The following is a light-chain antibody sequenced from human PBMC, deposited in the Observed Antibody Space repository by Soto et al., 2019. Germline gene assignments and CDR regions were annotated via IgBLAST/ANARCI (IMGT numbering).Light chain of an antibody. J-gene: IGKJ1*01. CDR2: AAS. V-gene: IGKV1D-16*01. CDR3: QQYDSYPQT. CDR1: QGIGTW. Sequence: DIQMTQSPSSLSVSVGDRVAITCRASQGIGTWLAWYQQKPEKAPKCLIYAASSLQSGVPSRFSGSGSGTDFTLTISSLQPEDFATYYCQQYDSYPQTFGQGTKVEI.